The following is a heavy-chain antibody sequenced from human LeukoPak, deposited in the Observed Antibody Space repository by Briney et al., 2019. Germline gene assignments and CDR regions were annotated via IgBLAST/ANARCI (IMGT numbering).Heavy chain of an antibody. D-gene: IGHD6-25*01. Sequence: ASVKVSCKASGYTVTSYGISWTRQAPGQGLEWVAWMGAMNGNRKYAEKLQGRVTVTTDTSTNTAYMELTSLRSDDTAVYFCARDPGAATYDYWGQGTLVTVSS. CDR1: GYTVTSYG. V-gene: IGHV1-18*01. CDR2: MGAMNGNR. J-gene: IGHJ4*02. CDR3: ARDPGAATYDY.